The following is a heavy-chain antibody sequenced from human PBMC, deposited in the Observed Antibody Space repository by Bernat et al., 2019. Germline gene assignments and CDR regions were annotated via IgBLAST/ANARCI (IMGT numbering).Heavy chain of an antibody. CDR2: ISSSGSTI. J-gene: IGHJ5*02. CDR1: GFTFSSYE. CDR3: DAGLRWAVKSREVAAGGFHNWFDP. D-gene: IGHD6-13*01. Sequence: EVQLVESGGGLVQPGGSLRLSCAASGFTFSSYEMNWVRQAPGKGLEWVSYISSSGSTIYYADSVKGRFTISRDNAKNSLYLQMNSLRAEDTAVYYCDAGLRWAVKSREVAAGGFHNWFDPWGQGTLVTVSS. V-gene: IGHV3-48*03.